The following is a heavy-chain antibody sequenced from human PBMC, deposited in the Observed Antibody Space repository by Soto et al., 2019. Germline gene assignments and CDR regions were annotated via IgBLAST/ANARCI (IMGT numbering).Heavy chain of an antibody. J-gene: IGHJ4*02. CDR1: GFTFSSYS. CDR2: ISSSSSYI. V-gene: IGHV3-21*01. D-gene: IGHD1-20*01. Sequence: EVQLVESGGGLVKPGGSLRLSCAASGFTFSSYSMNWVRQAPGKGLEWVSSISSSSSYIYYADSVKGRFTISRDNAKNSLYLQMNSLRAEDMAVYYCASANWNDALDYWGQGTLVTVSS. CDR3: ASANWNDALDY.